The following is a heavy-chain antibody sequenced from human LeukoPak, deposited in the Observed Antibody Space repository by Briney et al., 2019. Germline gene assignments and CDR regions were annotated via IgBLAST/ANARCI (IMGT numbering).Heavy chain of an antibody. CDR2: IYTSGST. V-gene: IGHV4-4*07. CDR1: GGSINSNY. Sequence: SETLSLTCTVSGGSINSNYWSWIRQPAGKGLEWIGRIYTSGSTNYNPSLKSRVTMSVDTSKNQFSLKLSSATAADTAVYYCARDIGGPTYYYDSSGYFAWGQGTLVTVPS. J-gene: IGHJ5*02. CDR3: ARDIGGPTYYYDSSGYFA. D-gene: IGHD3-22*01.